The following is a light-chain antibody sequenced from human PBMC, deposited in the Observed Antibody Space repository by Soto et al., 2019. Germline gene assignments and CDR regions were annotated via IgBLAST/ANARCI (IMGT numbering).Light chain of an antibody. CDR3: QQYYSTPPT. CDR1: QSVLYSSNNKNY. J-gene: IGKJ1*01. V-gene: IGKV4-1*01. Sequence: DIVMTQSPDSLAVSLGERATINCKSSQSVLYSSNNKNYLAWYQQKPGQPPKLLINWASTRDSGVPDRFSGSGSGTAFTLTISSLQAEDVAVYYCQQYYSTPPTFGHGTKVEIK. CDR2: WAS.